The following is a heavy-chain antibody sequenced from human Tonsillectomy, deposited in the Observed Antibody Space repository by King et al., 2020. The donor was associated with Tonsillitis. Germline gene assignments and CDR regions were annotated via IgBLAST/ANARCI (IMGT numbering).Heavy chain of an antibody. Sequence: VQLVESGGGVVQPGRSLRLSCAASGLTFSSYAMHWVRQAPGKGLERVAFISYDGTNKYYADSVKGRFTISRDNSKNTLYLQMNSLRAEDTALYYCARVIAVTGTYFDHWGQGTLVTVSS. V-gene: IGHV3-30*04. CDR2: ISYDGTNK. CDR1: GLTFSSYA. D-gene: IGHD6-19*01. J-gene: IGHJ4*02. CDR3: ARVIAVTGTYFDH.